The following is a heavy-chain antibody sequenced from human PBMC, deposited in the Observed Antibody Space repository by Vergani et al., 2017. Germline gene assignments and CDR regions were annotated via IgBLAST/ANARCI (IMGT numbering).Heavy chain of an antibody. CDR1: LGSFTGYF. CDR3: ARGPAGCYGSVSEYXFDY. Sequence: QVQLQQWGAGLLKPSETLSLSSPVSLGSFTGYFCFCFRQPPRKGLFVFCYIYYSGSTDYNAYLKSRVTISVDTSKNQFSRKLSSVTAADTAVYYCARGPAGCYGSVSEYXFDYWGQGTLVTVSS. CDR2: IYYSGST. J-gene: IGHJ4*02. V-gene: IGHV4-34*01. D-gene: IGHD3-10*01.